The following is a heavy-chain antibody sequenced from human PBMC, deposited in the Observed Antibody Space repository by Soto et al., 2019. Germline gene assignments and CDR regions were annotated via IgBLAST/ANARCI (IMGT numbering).Heavy chain of an antibody. CDR2: VFSSGTT. CDR3: ARVPSPFDYYSAMDV. Sequence: VQLRESGPGLVKPSQTLSLTCTVSGDSISSGNKYWSWIRQPPGKGREWIGYVFSSGTTYYNPSLKGRVAISLDASENQFSLKCASVTDADSAVYYCARVPSPFDYYSAMDVWGQGTTVTVSS. J-gene: IGHJ6*02. CDR1: GDSISSGNKY. D-gene: IGHD3-16*01. V-gene: IGHV4-30-4*01.